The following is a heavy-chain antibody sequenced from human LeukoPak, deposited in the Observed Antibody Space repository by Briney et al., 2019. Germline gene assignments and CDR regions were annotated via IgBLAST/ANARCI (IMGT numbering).Heavy chain of an antibody. Sequence: SETLSLTCTVSGGSISSYYWSWLRQPPGQGLEWIGYIYYSGSTSYNPSLKSRVTISVDTSSNQFSLMLSSVTAADTAVYYCTRGTKTGYTGYDWNYWGQGSLVTVSS. V-gene: IGHV4-59*01. D-gene: IGHD5-12*01. CDR1: GGSISSYY. CDR3: TRGTKTGYTGYDWNY. J-gene: IGHJ4*02. CDR2: IYYSGST.